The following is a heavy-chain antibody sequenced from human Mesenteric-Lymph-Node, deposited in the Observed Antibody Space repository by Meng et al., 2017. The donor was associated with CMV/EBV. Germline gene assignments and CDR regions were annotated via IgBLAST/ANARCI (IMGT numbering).Heavy chain of an antibody. CDR3: ARSTSGSPEY. J-gene: IGHJ4*02. Sequence: GESLKISCAASGFTFSSFAMHWVRQAPGKGLEWVAVISYDGSKKYYADSVKGRFTISRDNSKNTVNLQMDSLRAEDTAVYYCARSTSGSPEYWGQGTLVTVSS. V-gene: IGHV3-30-3*01. CDR2: ISYDGSKK. CDR1: GFTFSSFA. D-gene: IGHD1-26*01.